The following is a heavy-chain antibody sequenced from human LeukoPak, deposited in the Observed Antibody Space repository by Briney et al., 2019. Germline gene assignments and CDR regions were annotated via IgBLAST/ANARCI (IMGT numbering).Heavy chain of an antibody. CDR2: INHSGST. D-gene: IGHD2-2*01. Sequence: NPSETLSLTCAVYGGSFSGYYWSWIRQPPGKGLEWIGEINHSGSTNYNPSLKSRVTISVDTSKNQFSLKLSSVTAADTAVYYCARGLEYCSSTSCYFDAFDIWGQGTMVTVSS. CDR1: GGSFSGYY. V-gene: IGHV4-34*01. J-gene: IGHJ3*02. CDR3: ARGLEYCSSTSCYFDAFDI.